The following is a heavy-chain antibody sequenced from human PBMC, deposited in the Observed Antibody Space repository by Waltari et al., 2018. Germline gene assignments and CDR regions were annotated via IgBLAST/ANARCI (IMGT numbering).Heavy chain of an antibody. CDR3: ARREGYNSLDY. CDR2: IYYSGGT. CDR1: GGSVNNGEFF. V-gene: IGHV4-30-4*01. J-gene: IGHJ4*02. D-gene: IGHD1-1*01. Sequence: QVQLQESGPGLVKPSQTLSLTCSVSGGSVNNGEFFWSWIPQPPGKGLEWIGYIYYSGGTYYNPSLKSRLTMSVDTSKNQFSLNLRSVTAADTAVYYCARREGYNSLDYWGQGILVTVSS.